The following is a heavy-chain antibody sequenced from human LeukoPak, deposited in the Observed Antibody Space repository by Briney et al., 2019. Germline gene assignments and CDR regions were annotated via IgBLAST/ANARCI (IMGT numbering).Heavy chain of an antibody. Sequence: ASVKVSCKASGYTFTSYDINWVRQATGQGLEWMGWMNPNSGNTGYAQKLQGRVTMTRNTSISTAYMELSSLRSEDTAVYYCARGGTMVRGVIGAFDIWGQGTMVTVSS. CDR3: ARGGTMVRGVIGAFDI. D-gene: IGHD3-10*01. CDR1: GYTFTSYD. J-gene: IGHJ3*02. CDR2: MNPNSGNT. V-gene: IGHV1-8*01.